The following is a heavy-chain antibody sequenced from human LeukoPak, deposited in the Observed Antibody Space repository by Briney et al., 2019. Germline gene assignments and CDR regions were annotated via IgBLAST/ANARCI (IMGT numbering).Heavy chain of an antibody. Sequence: SETLSLTCTVSGGSISSSSYYWGWIRQPPGKGLEWIGSIYYSGSTYYNPSLKSRVTISVDTSKNQFSLQLSSVTAADTAVYYRARDVRGYGDYVDHWGQGTLVTVSS. J-gene: IGHJ4*02. V-gene: IGHV4-39*07. D-gene: IGHD4-17*01. CDR3: ARDVRGYGDYVDH. CDR2: IYYSGST. CDR1: GGSISSSSYY.